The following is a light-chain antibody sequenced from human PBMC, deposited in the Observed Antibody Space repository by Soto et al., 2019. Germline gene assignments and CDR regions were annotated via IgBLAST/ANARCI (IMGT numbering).Light chain of an antibody. Sequence: QSALTQPRSVSGSPRQSVTISCTGTSSDVGGYNYVSWYQQHPGKAPKLMIYDVNKRPSGVPDRFSGSKSGNTASLTISGLQAEDEADYYCCSYAGSYTVVFGGGTKVTVL. CDR1: SSDVGGYNY. V-gene: IGLV2-11*01. J-gene: IGLJ2*01. CDR3: CSYAGSYTVV. CDR2: DVN.